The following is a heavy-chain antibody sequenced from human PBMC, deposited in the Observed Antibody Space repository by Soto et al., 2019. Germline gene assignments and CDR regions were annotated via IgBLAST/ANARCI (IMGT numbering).Heavy chain of an antibody. CDR2: ISGSGGST. CDR3: AKLPEGETGIPRYNWFDP. CDR1: GFTFSSYA. J-gene: IGHJ5*02. V-gene: IGHV3-23*01. D-gene: IGHD1-1*01. Sequence: GGSLRLSCAASGFTFSSYAMSLVRQAPGKGLEWVSAISGSGGSTYYADSVKGRFTISRDNSKNTLYLQMNSLRAEDTAVYYCAKLPEGETGIPRYNWFDPWGQGTLVTVSS.